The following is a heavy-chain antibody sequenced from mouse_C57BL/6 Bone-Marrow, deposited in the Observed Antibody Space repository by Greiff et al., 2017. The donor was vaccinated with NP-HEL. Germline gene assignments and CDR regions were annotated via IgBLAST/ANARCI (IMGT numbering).Heavy chain of an antibody. CDR3: ARQSTRLFAY. CDR1: GFTFSSYG. D-gene: IGHD1-1*01. J-gene: IGHJ3*01. Sequence: DVKLVESGGDLVKPGGSLKLSCAASGFTFSSYGMSWVRQTPDKRLEWVATISSGGSYTYYPDSVKGRFTISRDNAKNTLYLQMSSLKSEDTAMYYCARQSTRLFAYWGQGTLVTVSA. CDR2: ISSGGSYT. V-gene: IGHV5-6*02.